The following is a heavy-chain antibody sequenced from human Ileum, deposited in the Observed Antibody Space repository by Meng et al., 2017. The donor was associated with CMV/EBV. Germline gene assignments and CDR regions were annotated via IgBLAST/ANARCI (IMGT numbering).Heavy chain of an antibody. V-gene: IGHV4-39*07. D-gene: IGHD3-3*01. Sequence: QMRLQESVPGLVKPSRPLSLPCSFSYGSFNSNHYFWGWIRQTPGKGLEWIGNIYHSGTTSYNPSVKSRVTISLNSSRNQFFLKLTSVTAADTAIYYCARDSRVTIFGVVDLWGQGTLVTVSS. CDR2: IYHSGTT. CDR3: ARDSRVTIFGVVDL. CDR1: YGSFNSNHYF. J-gene: IGHJ5*02.